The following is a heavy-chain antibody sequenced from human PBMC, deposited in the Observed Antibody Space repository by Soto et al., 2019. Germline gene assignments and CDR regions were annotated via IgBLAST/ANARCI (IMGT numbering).Heavy chain of an antibody. D-gene: IGHD1-1*01. V-gene: IGHV1-18*01. CDR2: ISAHNGNT. J-gene: IGHJ4*02. CDR3: ARGRYRDY. Sequence: QIHLVQSGAEVKKPGASVKVSCKGSGYGFTTYGITWVRQAPGQGLEWMAWISAHNGNTNYAQKLQGRVTVTRDPSTSSAYMELRSLRSDDTAVYYCARGRYRDYWGQGALVTVSS. CDR1: GYGFTTYG.